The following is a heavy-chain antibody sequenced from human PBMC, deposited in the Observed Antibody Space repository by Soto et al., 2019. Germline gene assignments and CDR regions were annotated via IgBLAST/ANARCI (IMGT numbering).Heavy chain of an antibody. CDR2: IAPFNGKT. V-gene: IGHV1-18*01. CDR3: AREGGSSTYYPLELAF. D-gene: IGHD6-13*01. J-gene: IGHJ4*02. Sequence: QVQLVQSAAEVRRPGASVKVSCRTSGYIFNHYGINWVRQAPGQGLEWVGWIAPFNGKTSSLQRLQDRISMTIDTSASTAYLEVRSLTSDDTGVYFCAREGGSSTYYPLELAFWGQGTLVTVSS. CDR1: GYIFNHYG.